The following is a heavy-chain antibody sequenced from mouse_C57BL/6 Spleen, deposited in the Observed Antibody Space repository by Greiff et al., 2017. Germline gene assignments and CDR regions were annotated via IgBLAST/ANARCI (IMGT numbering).Heavy chain of an antibody. V-gene: IGHV1-15*01. J-gene: IGHJ4*01. CDR1: GYTFTDYE. Sequence: QVQLKESGAELVRPGASVTLSCKASGYTFTDYEMHWVKQTPVHGLEWIGAIDPETGGTAYNQKFKGKAILTADKSSSTAYMELRSLTSEDSAVYYCTRSGDYDDYYAMDYWGQGTSVTVSS. CDR3: TRSGDYDDYYAMDY. D-gene: IGHD2-4*01. CDR2: IDPETGGT.